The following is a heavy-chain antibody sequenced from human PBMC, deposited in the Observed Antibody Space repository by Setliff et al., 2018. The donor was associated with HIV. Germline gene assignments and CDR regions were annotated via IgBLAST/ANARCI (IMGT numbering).Heavy chain of an antibody. J-gene: IGHJ4*02. D-gene: IGHD3-10*01. Sequence: SETLSLTCSVSGFSISSRYYWGWIRQPPGKGLEWIGEINHSGSTNYNPSLKSRVTISVDTSKNQFSLKLSSVTAADTAVYYCARGAELLWFGELHNIPYFDYWGQGTLVTVSS. V-gene: IGHV4-38-2*02. CDR2: INHSGST. CDR3: ARGAELLWFGELHNIPYFDY. CDR1: GFSISSRYY.